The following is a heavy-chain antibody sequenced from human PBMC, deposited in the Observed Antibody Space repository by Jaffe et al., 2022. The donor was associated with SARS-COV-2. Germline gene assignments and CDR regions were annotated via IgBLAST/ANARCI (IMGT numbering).Heavy chain of an antibody. CDR2: IYYSGST. D-gene: IGHD2-2*01. CDR3: ARAETDIVVVPAAMFAFDI. J-gene: IGHJ3*02. Sequence: QVQLQESGPGLVKPSETLSLTCTVSGGSISSYYWSWIRQPPGKGLEWIGYIYYSGSTNYNPSLKSRVTISVDTSKNQFSLKLSSVTAADTAVYYCARAETDIVVVPAAMFAFDIWGQGTMVTVSS. CDR1: GGSISSYY. V-gene: IGHV4-59*01.